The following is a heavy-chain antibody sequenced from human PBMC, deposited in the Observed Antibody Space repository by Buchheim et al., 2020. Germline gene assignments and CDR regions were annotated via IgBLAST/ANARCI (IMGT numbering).Heavy chain of an antibody. J-gene: IGHJ4*02. CDR2: ISYDGSNK. CDR3: ATENVDTAL. D-gene: IGHD5-18*01. V-gene: IGHV3-30*03. Sequence: QVQLVESGGGVVQPGRSLRLSCAASGFTFSSYGMHWVRQAPGKGLEWVAVISYDGSNKYYADSVKGRFTISRDNSKNTLYLQMNSLRAEDTAVYYCATENVDTALWGQGTL. CDR1: GFTFSSYG.